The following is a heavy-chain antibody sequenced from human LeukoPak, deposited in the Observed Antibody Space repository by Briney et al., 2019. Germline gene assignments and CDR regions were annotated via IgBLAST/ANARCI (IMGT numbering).Heavy chain of an antibody. CDR1: GGSISSGDYY. Sequence: SQTLSLTCTVSGGSISSGDYYWSWIRQPPGKGLEWIGYIYYSGSTYYNPSLKSRVTITVDTSKNQFSLTLSSVTAADTAVYYCARSSYYAPLDYWGQGTLVTVSS. CDR3: ARSSYYAPLDY. J-gene: IGHJ4*02. V-gene: IGHV4-30-4*08. D-gene: IGHD2/OR15-2a*01. CDR2: IYYSGST.